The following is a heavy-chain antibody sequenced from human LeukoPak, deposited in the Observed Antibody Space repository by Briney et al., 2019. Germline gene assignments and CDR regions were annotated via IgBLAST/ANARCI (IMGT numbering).Heavy chain of an antibody. J-gene: IGHJ6*02. CDR2: ISGSGGST. V-gene: IGHV3-23*01. Sequence: GGSLRLSCAASGFTFSSYAMSWVRQAPGKGLEWVSAISGSGGSTYYADSVKGRFTISRDNSKNTLYLQMNSLRAEDTAVYYCAKDDTHDYGDYRLPWHYYYYGMDVWGQGTTVTVSS. D-gene: IGHD4-17*01. CDR1: GFTFSSYA. CDR3: AKDDTHDYGDYRLPWHYYYYGMDV.